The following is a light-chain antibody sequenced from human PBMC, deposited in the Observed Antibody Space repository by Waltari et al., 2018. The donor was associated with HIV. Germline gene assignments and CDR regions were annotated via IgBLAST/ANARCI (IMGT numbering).Light chain of an antibody. J-gene: IGKJ5*01. CDR3: QQYDHLPIT. Sequence: DIQMTQSPSSLSASVGDRVTITCQASQDISNFLNWFQHKPGKAPKLLIYDASSLETGVPSRFSGSASGTYFTLTISSLQPEDIATYFCQQYDHLPITFGQGTRLGIK. CDR2: DAS. CDR1: QDISNF. V-gene: IGKV1-33*01.